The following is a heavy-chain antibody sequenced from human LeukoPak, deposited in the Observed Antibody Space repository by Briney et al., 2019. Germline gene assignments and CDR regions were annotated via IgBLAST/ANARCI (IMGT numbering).Heavy chain of an antibody. J-gene: IGHJ4*02. D-gene: IGHD3-16*01. CDR2: MSPNSGNT. V-gene: IGHV1-8*01. CDR1: GYTFTSYH. CDR3: ARGVGDLGDY. Sequence: ASVKVSCKASGYTFTSYHINWVRQATGQGLEWMGWMSPNSGNTDYAQKFQGRVTMTRDTSINTAYMELSSLRSEDTVVYYCARGVGDLGDYWGQGTLVTVSS.